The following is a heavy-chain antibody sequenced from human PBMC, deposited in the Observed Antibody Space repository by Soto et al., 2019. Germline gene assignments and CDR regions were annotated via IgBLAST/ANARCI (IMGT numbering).Heavy chain of an antibody. CDR3: ARDGGYCSGGSCHPGYFQH. J-gene: IGHJ1*01. D-gene: IGHD2-15*01. CDR2: IYYSGST. Sequence: ASETLSLTCTVSGGSISSGGYYWSWIRQHPGKGLEWIGYIYYSGSTYYNPSLKSRVTISVDTSKNQFSLKLSSVTAADTAVYYCARDGGYCSGGSCHPGYFQHWGQGTLVTVSS. V-gene: IGHV4-31*03. CDR1: GGSISSGGYY.